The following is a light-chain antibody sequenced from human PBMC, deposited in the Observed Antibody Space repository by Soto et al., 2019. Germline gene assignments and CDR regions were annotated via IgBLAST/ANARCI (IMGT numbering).Light chain of an antibody. CDR3: QHYDSYSEA. CDR1: QTISSW. J-gene: IGKJ1*01. CDR2: KAS. V-gene: IGKV1-5*03. Sequence: DIQMSQPPSTLSGSVGDRVTITYRSSQTISSWLALYLQEPVIVRKLLIYKASTLKSGVPSRFSGSGSGTEFTLTLRSLQADDFATDYCQHYDSYSEAFGQGPKVDI.